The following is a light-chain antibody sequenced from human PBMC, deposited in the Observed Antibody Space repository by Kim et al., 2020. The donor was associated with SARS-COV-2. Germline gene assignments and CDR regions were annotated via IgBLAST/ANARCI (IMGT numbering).Light chain of an antibody. CDR1: PIINNY. V-gene: IGKV1-5*03. Sequence: ASVRGRATHTGRASPIINNYLAWYQQKPGKAPKLLISPASSLQAGVPSRFSGSGSGTEFTLTISSLQPDDFATYYCQQYAALMYTFGQGTKLEI. CDR3: QQYAALMYT. J-gene: IGKJ2*01. CDR2: PAS.